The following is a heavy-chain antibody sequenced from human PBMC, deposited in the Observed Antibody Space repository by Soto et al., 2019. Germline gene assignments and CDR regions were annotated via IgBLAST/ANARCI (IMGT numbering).Heavy chain of an antibody. CDR2: IRSKANSYAT. Sequence: GGSLRLSCAASGFTFSGSAMHWVRQASGKGLEWVGRIRSKANSYATAYAASVKGRFTISRDDSKNTAYLQMNSLKTEDTAVYYCTRVPTIPKYCSGGSCYISSMDVWGQGTTVTVSS. J-gene: IGHJ6*02. CDR3: TRVPTIPKYCSGGSCYISSMDV. D-gene: IGHD2-15*01. CDR1: GFTFSGSA. V-gene: IGHV3-73*01.